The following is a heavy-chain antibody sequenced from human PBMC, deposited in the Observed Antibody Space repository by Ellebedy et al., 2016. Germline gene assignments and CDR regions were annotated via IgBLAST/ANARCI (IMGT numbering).Heavy chain of an antibody. CDR1: GFTFSSYG. CDR3: VRDRGYTYADY. CDR2: IWYDGSNK. J-gene: IGHJ4*02. V-gene: IGHV3-33*01. D-gene: IGHD5-18*01. Sequence: GESLKISCAAPGFTFSSYGMHRVRQAPGKGLEWVAVIWYDGSNKYYGDSVKGRFTLSRDNSKNTLYLQMNSLRAEDTAVYYCVRDRGYTYADYWGQGTLVTVSS.